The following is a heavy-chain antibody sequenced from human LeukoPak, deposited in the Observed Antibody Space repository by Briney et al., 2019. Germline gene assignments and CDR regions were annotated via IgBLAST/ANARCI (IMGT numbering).Heavy chain of an antibody. D-gene: IGHD1-20*01. CDR3: AKADISGTTRWFDP. V-gene: IGHV3-23*01. Sequence: PGGSLRLSCAASGFTVSSYAMSWVRQAPGQGLEWVSVISGSGGFTYYADSVKGRFTISRDNSKNTLYLQMNSLRADDTAVYFCAKADISGTTRWFDPWGQGTLVTVSS. CDR1: GFTVSSYA. J-gene: IGHJ5*02. CDR2: ISGSGGFT.